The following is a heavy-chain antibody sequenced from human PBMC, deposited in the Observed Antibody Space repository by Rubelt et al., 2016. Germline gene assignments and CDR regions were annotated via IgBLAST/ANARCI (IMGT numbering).Heavy chain of an antibody. D-gene: IGHD4-17*01. V-gene: IGHV3-21*01. CDR2: IIIISSFI. J-gene: IGHJ6*02. Sequence: GKGLEWVSSIIIISSFIYYAASVKGRFTISRDNAKNSLYLQMNSLRAEDTAVYYCARMMSMTTVTTSYYYGMDVWGQGTTVTVSS. CDR3: ARMMSMTTVTTSYYYGMDV.